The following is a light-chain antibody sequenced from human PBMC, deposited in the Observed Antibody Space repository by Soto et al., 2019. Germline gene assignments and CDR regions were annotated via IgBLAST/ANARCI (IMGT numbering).Light chain of an antibody. V-gene: IGKV1-39*01. CDR3: QQSYSTLIT. J-gene: IGKJ5*01. CDR2: GTS. Sequence: DIQMTQSPSSLSASVGDRVAITCRASQSISNSLNWYQQKPGKAPNLLIYGTSSLQSGVPSRFSGSGSGTDFTLTISSLQREDFATYYCQQSYSTLITFGQGTRLEIK. CDR1: QSISNS.